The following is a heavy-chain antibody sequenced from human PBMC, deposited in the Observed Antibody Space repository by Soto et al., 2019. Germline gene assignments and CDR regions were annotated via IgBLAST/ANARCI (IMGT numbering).Heavy chain of an antibody. J-gene: IGHJ6*02. CDR2: IIPIFGTA. CDR1: GGTFSSYA. CDR3: ARGRGLLWFGELLSKVPPGYYYYGMDV. D-gene: IGHD3-10*01. Sequence: SVKVSCKASGGTFSSYAISWVRQAPGQGLEWMGGIIPIFGTANYAQKFQGRVTITADESTSTAYMELSSLRSEDTAVYYCARGRGLLWFGELLSKVPPGYYYYGMDVWGQGTTVTVSS. V-gene: IGHV1-69*13.